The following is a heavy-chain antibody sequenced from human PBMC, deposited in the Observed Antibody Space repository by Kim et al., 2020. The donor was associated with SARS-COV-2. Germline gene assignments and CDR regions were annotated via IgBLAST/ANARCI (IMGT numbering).Heavy chain of an antibody. V-gene: IGHV4-59*13. D-gene: IGHD2-15*01. CDR2: IYYSGST. Sequence: SETLSLTCTVSGGSISSYYWSWIRQPPGKGLEWIGYIYYSGSTNYNPSLKSRVTISVDTSKNQFSLKLSSVTAADTAVYYCARDRWRGDWFDPWGQGTLVTVSS. J-gene: IGHJ5*02. CDR3: ARDRWRGDWFDP. CDR1: GGSISSYY.